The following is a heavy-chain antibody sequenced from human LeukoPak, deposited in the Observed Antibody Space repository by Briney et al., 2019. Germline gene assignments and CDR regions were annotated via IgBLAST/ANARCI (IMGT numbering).Heavy chain of an antibody. CDR3: AKDRTLYSSGYFNY. J-gene: IGHJ4*02. D-gene: IGHD3-22*01. V-gene: IGHV3-23*01. CDR1: GFTFSSFA. Sequence: GGSLRLSCAASGFTFSSFAMSWVRQAPGEGLEWVSAISGSGGSTYYADSVKGRFTISRDSSKNTLYLQMNSLRAEDTALYYCAKDRTLYSSGYFNYWGQGTLVTVSS. CDR2: ISGSGGST.